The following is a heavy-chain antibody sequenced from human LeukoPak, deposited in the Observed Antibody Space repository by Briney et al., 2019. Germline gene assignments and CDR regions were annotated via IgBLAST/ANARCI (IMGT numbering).Heavy chain of an antibody. CDR2: ISYDGSNK. CDR3: ASSLSGSYFGWYYYGMDV. D-gene: IGHD1-26*01. Sequence: GGSLRLSCAASGFTFSSYGMHWVRQAPGKGLEWVAVISYDGSNKYYADSVKGRFTISRDNSKNTLYLQMNSLRAEDTAVYYCASSLSGSYFGWYYYGMDVWGQGTTVTVSS. CDR1: GFTFSSYG. V-gene: IGHV3-30*03. J-gene: IGHJ6*02.